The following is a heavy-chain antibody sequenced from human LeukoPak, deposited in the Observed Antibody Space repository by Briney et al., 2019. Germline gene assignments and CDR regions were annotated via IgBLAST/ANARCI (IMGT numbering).Heavy chain of an antibody. J-gene: IGHJ4*02. CDR1: GGTFSSYA. CDR3: AREPHGFGYDSSGYFDY. CDR2: IIAIFGTA. Sequence: ASVKVSCKASGGTFSSYAISWVRQAPGQGLEWMGGIIAIFGTANYAQKFQGRVTITADESTSTAYMELSSLRSEDTAVYYCAREPHGFGYDSSGYFDYWGQGTLVTVSS. D-gene: IGHD3-22*01. V-gene: IGHV1-69*13.